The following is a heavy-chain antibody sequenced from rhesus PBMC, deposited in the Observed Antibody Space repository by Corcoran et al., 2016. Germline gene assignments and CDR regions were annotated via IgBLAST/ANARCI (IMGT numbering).Heavy chain of an antibody. Sequence: QLQLQESGPGLVKPSETLSVTCAVSGGSISSSYWSWIRQAPGKGLEWIGYIYSSGSSTNSNPSHKSRVTLSVGTSKTQLSLKLGSVTAADTAVYYCASAPLGGGDYWGQGVLVTVSS. CDR2: IYSSGSST. D-gene: IGHD3-34*01. J-gene: IGHJ4*01. CDR1: GGSISSSY. CDR3: ASAPLGGGDY. V-gene: IGHV4-169*02.